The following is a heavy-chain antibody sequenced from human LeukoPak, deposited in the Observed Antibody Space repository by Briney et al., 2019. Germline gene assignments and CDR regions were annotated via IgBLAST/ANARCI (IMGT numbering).Heavy chain of an antibody. CDR2: ISGSGGST. CDR3: AKAGGATPDRTWYFDL. CDR1: GFTFSSYA. V-gene: IGHV3-23*01. Sequence: GGSLRLSCAASGFTFSSYAMSWVRQAPGKGLEWVSAISGSGGSTYYADSVKGRFTISRDNSKNTLYLQMNSLRAEDTAVYYCAKAGGATPDRTWYFDLWGRGTLVTVSS. J-gene: IGHJ2*01. D-gene: IGHD1-26*01.